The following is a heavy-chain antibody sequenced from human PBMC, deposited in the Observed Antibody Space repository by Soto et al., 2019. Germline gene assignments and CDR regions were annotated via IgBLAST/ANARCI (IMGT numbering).Heavy chain of an antibody. CDR1: GFTFRSYS. Sequence: QTGGSLRLSCAASGFTFRSYSMNWVRQAPGKGLEWVSYISSSNRTINYADSVKGRFIISRDNAKNSLYLQMHSLRDEDTAVYYCARGFSAGKGSPPDFWGQGSLVTVSS. V-gene: IGHV3-48*02. J-gene: IGHJ4*02. CDR2: ISSSNRTI. D-gene: IGHD6-13*01. CDR3: ARGFSAGKGSPPDF.